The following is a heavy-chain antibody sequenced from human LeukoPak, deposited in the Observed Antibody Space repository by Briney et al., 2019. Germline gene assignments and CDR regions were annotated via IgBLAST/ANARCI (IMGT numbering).Heavy chain of an antibody. D-gene: IGHD4-17*01. CDR1: GYTFTSYG. V-gene: IGHV1-18*01. CDR2: ISAYNGNT. J-gene: IGHJ6*02. Sequence: GASVKVSCKASGYTFTSYGISWVRQAPGQGLEWMGWISAYNGNTNYAQKLQGRVTMTTDTSTSTAYMELRSLRSDDTAVYYCARPPPYGDYAYGMDVWGQGTTVTVPS. CDR3: ARPPPYGDYAYGMDV.